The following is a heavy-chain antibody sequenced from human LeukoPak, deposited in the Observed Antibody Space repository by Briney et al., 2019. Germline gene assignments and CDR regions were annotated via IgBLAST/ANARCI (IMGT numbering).Heavy chain of an antibody. Sequence: GGSLRLSCAASGFAVSSNYMSWVRQAPGKGLEWVSFIYSGGSTYYADSVKGRFTISRDNSKNTLYLQMNSLRAEDTAVYYCAKWTAAGIGDAFDIWGQGTMVTVSS. CDR1: GFAVSSNY. D-gene: IGHD6-13*01. J-gene: IGHJ3*02. CDR3: AKWTAAGIGDAFDI. V-gene: IGHV3-53*05. CDR2: IYSGGST.